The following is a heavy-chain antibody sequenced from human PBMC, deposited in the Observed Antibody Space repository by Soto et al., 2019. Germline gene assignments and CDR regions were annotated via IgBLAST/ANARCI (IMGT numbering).Heavy chain of an antibody. CDR2: INAGHGET. Sequence: ASVKVSCKASGGTFSSYTISWVRQAPGQRLEWLGWINAGHGETRYPQEFQDRVTITMDKSTSTTYMELSSLRSEDTSVYYCARDYRSSWDYWGQGTQVTVSS. V-gene: IGHV1-3*01. D-gene: IGHD6-13*01. CDR1: GGTFSSYT. CDR3: ARDYRSSWDY. J-gene: IGHJ4*02.